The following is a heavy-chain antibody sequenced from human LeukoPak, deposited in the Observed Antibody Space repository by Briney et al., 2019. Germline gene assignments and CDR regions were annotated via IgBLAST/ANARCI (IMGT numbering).Heavy chain of an antibody. V-gene: IGHV4-34*01. CDR2: INQSGRT. J-gene: IGHJ4*02. CDR3: ARAGPGDIVVVPAAKTPIAAAAPFDY. CDR1: GGSFSGSY. Sequence: SESLSLTCAVYGGSFSGSYWSWIRHPPGKGREWIGEINQSGRTNYNPSLKRRVPISVDTSKNQFSRKLSSVTAADTAVYYCARAGPGDIVVVPAAKTPIAAAAPFDYWGQGTLVTVSS. D-gene: IGHD2-2*01.